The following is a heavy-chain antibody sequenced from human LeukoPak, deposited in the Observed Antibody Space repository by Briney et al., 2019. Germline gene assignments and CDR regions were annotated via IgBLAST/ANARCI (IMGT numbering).Heavy chain of an antibody. CDR3: ARSIVVVPAAEYYYYYYYMDV. CDR1: GGTFSSYA. CDR2: IIPIFGTA. J-gene: IGHJ6*03. V-gene: IGHV1-69*05. Sequence: ASVKVSCKASGGTFSSYAISWVRQAPGQGLEWMGGIIPIFGTANYAQKLQGRVTITTDESTSTAYMELSSLRSEDTAVYYCARSIVVVPAAEYYYYYYYMDVWGKGTTVTVSS. D-gene: IGHD2-2*01.